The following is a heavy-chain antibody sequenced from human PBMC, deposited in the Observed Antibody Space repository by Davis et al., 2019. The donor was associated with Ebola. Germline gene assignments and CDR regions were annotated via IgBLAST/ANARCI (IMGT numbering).Heavy chain of an antibody. CDR2: INQNGRET. Sequence: GESLKISCAASGFTFSGYFFSWVRQAPEKGLEWVAHINQNGRETFYVDSVKGRFTISRDNAKNSLYLQMNSLRPEDTAVYYCAKDDRYNWNYLAVYWGQGTLVTVSS. V-gene: IGHV3-7*01. D-gene: IGHD1-7*01. CDR3: AKDDRYNWNYLAVY. CDR1: GFTFSGYF. J-gene: IGHJ4*02.